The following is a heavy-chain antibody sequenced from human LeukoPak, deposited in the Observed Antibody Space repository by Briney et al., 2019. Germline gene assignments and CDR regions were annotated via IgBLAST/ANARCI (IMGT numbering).Heavy chain of an antibody. Sequence: ASVKVSCKVSGCTLTELSMHWVRQAPGKGLEWMGGFDPEDGETIYAQKFQGRVTMTEDTSTDTAYMELSSLRSEDTAVYYCATGGSSWYTWFDPWGQGTLVTVSS. CDR1: GCTLTELS. CDR2: FDPEDGET. J-gene: IGHJ5*02. CDR3: ATGGSSWYTWFDP. V-gene: IGHV1-24*01. D-gene: IGHD6-13*01.